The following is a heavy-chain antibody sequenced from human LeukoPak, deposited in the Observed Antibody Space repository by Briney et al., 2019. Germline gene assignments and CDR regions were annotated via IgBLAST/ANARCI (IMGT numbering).Heavy chain of an antibody. Sequence: GGSLTLTCVGSGFIFSDFYMNWIRQAPGKGLEWISFITSSGDSIYYADSVKGRFTVFRDNAKNSLYLQMNSLRAEDTAVYFCAREPGYSDKWGQGTLVSVSS. V-gene: IGHV3-11*01. CDR2: ITSSGDSI. CDR3: AREPGYSDK. CDR1: GFIFSDFY. J-gene: IGHJ4*03. D-gene: IGHD1-1*01.